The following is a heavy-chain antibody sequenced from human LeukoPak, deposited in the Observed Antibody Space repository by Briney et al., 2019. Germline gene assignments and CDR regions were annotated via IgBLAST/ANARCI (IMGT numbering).Heavy chain of an antibody. Sequence: PGGSLRLSCAASGFTFSSYAMHWVRQAPGKGLEWVAVISYDGSNKYYADSVKGRFTISRDNSKNTLYLQMNSLRAEDTAVYYCARDWYYDILTGSGRLVYWGQGTLVTVSS. CDR2: ISYDGSNK. V-gene: IGHV3-30-3*01. J-gene: IGHJ4*02. D-gene: IGHD3-9*01. CDR1: GFTFSSYA. CDR3: ARDWYYDILTGSGRLVY.